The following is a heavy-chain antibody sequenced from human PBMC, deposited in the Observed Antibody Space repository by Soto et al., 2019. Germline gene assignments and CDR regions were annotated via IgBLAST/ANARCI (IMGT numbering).Heavy chain of an antibody. D-gene: IGHD3-3*02. V-gene: IGHV4-59*01. Sequence: QVQLQESDPGLVKPSETLSLTCAVSGGSISSYYWSWIRQPPGKGLEWIGHISYGGTTNYSPSLKSQVMIPVDTSKNQFSLHLNSVTAAYTAVYYCATGPLSHVLAATCYWYFDLWGRGTLVTVSS. CDR2: ISYGGTT. CDR3: ATGPLSHVLAATCYWYFDL. CDR1: GGSISSYY. J-gene: IGHJ2*01.